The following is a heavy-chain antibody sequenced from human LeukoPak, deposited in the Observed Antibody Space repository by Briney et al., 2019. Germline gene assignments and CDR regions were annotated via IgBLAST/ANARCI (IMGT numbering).Heavy chain of an antibody. J-gene: IGHJ6*03. CDR3: ARTSEPRGYYYYMGV. CDR1: GGSISSGDYY. Sequence: SETLSLTCTVSGGSISSGDYYWSWIRQQPGKGLEWFGYISDGGSVYYNPSLKSRVTISVDRSKNQFSLNLTSVTAADTAVYYCARTSEPRGYYYYMGVWGKGTTVTVSS. D-gene: IGHD3-10*01. CDR2: ISDGGSV. V-gene: IGHV4-30-2*01.